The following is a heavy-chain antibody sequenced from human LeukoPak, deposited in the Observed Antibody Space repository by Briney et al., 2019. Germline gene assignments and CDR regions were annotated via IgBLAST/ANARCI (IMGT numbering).Heavy chain of an antibody. CDR2: IYSGGNT. V-gene: IGHV3-53*01. Sequence: GGSLRLSCAASGFTVSRNYMSWVRQAPGKGQEWVSVIYSGGNTDYADSVKGRFTISRDNSKNTLYLQMSSLRVEDTAVYYCARDGGSGWSSAFLDHWGQGTLVTVSS. J-gene: IGHJ4*02. D-gene: IGHD6-19*01. CDR3: ARDGGSGWSSAFLDH. CDR1: GFTVSRNY.